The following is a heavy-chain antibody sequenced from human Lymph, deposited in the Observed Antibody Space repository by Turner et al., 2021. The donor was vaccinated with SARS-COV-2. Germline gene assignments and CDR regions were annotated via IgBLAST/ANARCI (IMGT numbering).Heavy chain of an antibody. CDR3: ARDLQLYGMDV. J-gene: IGHJ6*02. CDR1: VFIVSSNY. V-gene: IGHV3-53*02. CDR2: IYSGGST. D-gene: IGHD1-1*01. Sequence: EVQLVETGGGLIQHGGSLRLSCAASVFIVSSNYMNWVRQAPGKGLEWVSLIYSGGSTYYADSVKGRFTISRDNSKNTLYLQMNSLRAEDTAVYYCARDLQLYGMDVWGQGTTFTVSS.